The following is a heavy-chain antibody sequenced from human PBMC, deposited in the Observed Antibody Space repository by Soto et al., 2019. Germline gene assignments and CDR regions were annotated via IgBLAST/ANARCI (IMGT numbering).Heavy chain of an antibody. J-gene: IGHJ6*02. Sequence: SETLSLTCTVSGGSISSGVSYWTWFRQHPGKGLEWIGYIYYSGSTYYNPSLKSRVTISVDTSKNQFSLKLSSVTAADTAVYYCARKNYYYYGMDVWGQGTTVTVSS. CDR3: ARKNYYYYGMDV. CDR2: IYYSGST. V-gene: IGHV4-31*03. CDR1: GGSISSGVSY.